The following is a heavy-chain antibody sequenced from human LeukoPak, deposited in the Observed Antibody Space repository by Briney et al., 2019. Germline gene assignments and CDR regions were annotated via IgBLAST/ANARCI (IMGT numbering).Heavy chain of an antibody. CDR2: ISYDGIDK. CDR1: GFTFSSYA. V-gene: IGHV3-30*03. CDR3: TREGMGTTFSAWFDP. J-gene: IGHJ5*02. Sequence: GRSLRLSCAASGFTFSSYAMHWVRQTPGKGLEWVAVISYDGIDKYYADSVKGRFTVSRDNSKNTLYLQVNSLRVEDTAVYYCTREGMGTTFSAWFDPWGQGTLVTVPS. D-gene: IGHD1-7*01.